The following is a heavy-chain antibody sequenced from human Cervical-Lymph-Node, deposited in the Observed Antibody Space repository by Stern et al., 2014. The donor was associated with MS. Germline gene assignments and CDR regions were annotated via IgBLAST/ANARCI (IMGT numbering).Heavy chain of an antibody. V-gene: IGHV3-74*02. CDR3: GRSSGASGDAMDV. Sequence: EVQLVESGGGLVHPGGSLRLSCAASGFTFSSYWMHWVRQAPGKGLVWVSRINSEGSSSSYTDSESGRFTISRDNAKNTVSLQMNNLRAEDTAVYFCGRSSGASGDAMDVWGQGTTVTVSS. J-gene: IGHJ6*02. D-gene: IGHD5-12*01. CDR2: INSEGSSS. CDR1: GFTFSSYW.